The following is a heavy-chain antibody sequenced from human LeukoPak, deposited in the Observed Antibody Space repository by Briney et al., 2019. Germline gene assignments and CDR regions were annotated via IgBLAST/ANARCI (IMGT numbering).Heavy chain of an antibody. V-gene: IGHV4-34*01. CDR3: ARGEGARDGYNYEGPFYFDY. Sequence: PSETLSLTCAVYGGSFSGYYRSWIRQPPGKGLEWIGEINHSGSTNNNSSLKSRVTISVDTSKNQFSLKLSSVTAADTAVYYCARGEGARDGYNYEGPFYFDYWGQGTLVTVSS. CDR1: GGSFSGYY. CDR2: INHSGST. D-gene: IGHD5-24*01. J-gene: IGHJ4*02.